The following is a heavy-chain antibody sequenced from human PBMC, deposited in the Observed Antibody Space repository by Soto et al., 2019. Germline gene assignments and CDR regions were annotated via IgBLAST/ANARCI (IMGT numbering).Heavy chain of an antibody. CDR1: GFTVSSNY. J-gene: IGHJ3*02. CDR3: AREGVRNAFDI. D-gene: IGHD3-10*01. Sequence: GGSLRLSCAASGFTVSSNYMSWVRQAPGKGLEWVSVIYSGGSTYYADSVKGRFTISRDNSKNTLYLQMNSLRAEDTAVYYCAREGVRNAFDIWGQGTMVTVSS. CDR2: IYSGGST. V-gene: IGHV3-66*01.